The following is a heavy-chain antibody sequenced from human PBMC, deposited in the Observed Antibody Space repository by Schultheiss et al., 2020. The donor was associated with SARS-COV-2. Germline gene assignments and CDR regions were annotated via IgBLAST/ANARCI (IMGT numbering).Heavy chain of an antibody. J-gene: IGHJ2*01. CDR3: IRDLAGAHDL. V-gene: IGHV3-74*01. Sequence: GGSLRLSCAASGFTFSSHWMHWVRRLPGEGLVWVSRTNEDGTITNYADSVKGRFTISRDNAKKTLYLQMNSLRAEDTAVYYCIRDLAGAHDLWGRGTLVTVSS. CDR2: TNEDGTIT. CDR1: GFTFSSHW.